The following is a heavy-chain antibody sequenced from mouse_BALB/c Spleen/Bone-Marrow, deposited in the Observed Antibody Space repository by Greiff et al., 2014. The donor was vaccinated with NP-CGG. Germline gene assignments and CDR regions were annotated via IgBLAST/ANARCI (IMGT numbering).Heavy chain of an antibody. CDR3: ARSLLRRDALDY. Sequence: VQLKQSGPELEKPGASVRISCKASAYSFTGYNINWVRQSNGKSLEWIGYIDPYSGGTSYYQRFKDRATLTVDKSSSTAYMQLKSLTSEDSAVYYCARSLLRRDALDYWGQGTSVTVSS. V-gene: IGHV1S135*01. CDR1: AYSFTGYN. CDR2: IDPYSGGT. J-gene: IGHJ4*01. D-gene: IGHD2-12*01.